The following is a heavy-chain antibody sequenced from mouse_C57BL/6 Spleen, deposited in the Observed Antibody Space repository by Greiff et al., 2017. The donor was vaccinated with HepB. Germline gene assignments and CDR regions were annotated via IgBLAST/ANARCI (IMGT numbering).Heavy chain of an antibody. J-gene: IGHJ2*01. Sequence: QVQLQQSGAELVMPGASVKLSCKASGYTFTSYWMHWVKQRPGQGLEWIGEIDPSDSYTNYNQKFKGKSTLTVDKSSSTAYMQLSSLTSEDSAVYYCARATVAPDYWGQGTTLTVSS. CDR1: GYTFTSYW. D-gene: IGHD1-1*01. CDR3: ARATVAPDY. V-gene: IGHV1-69*01. CDR2: IDPSDSYT.